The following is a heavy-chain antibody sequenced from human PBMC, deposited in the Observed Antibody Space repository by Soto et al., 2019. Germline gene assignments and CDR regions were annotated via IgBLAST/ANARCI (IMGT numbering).Heavy chain of an antibody. CDR3: ASTYYYDSSGQPLDY. Sequence: QVQLVESGGGLVKPGGSLRLYYAASGFTFSDYYMSWIRQAPGKGLEWVSYISSSGSTIYYADSVKGRFTISRDNAKNSLYLQMNSLRAEDTAVYYCASTYYYDSSGQPLDYWGQGTLVTVSS. J-gene: IGHJ4*02. CDR2: ISSSGSTI. V-gene: IGHV3-11*01. CDR1: GFTFSDYY. D-gene: IGHD3-22*01.